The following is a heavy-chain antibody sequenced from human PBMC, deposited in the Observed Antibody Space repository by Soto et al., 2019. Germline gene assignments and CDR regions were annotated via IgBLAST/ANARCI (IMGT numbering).Heavy chain of an antibody. J-gene: IGHJ6*02. CDR2: IYYSGST. D-gene: IGHD5-12*01. CDR1: GGSISSGDYY. CDR3: ARERRWLQLTVPYYYYYGMDV. V-gene: IGHV4-30-4*01. Sequence: QVQLQESGPGLVKPSQTLSLTCTVSGGSISSGDYYWSWIRQPPGKGLEWIGYIYYSGSTYYNPSLKSRVTISVDTSKNQFSLKLSSVTAADTAVYYCARERRWLQLTVPYYYYYGMDVWGQGTTVTVSS.